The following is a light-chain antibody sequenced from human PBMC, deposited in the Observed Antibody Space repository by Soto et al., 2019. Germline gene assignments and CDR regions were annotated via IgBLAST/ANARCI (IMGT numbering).Light chain of an antibody. CDR1: ESIRTW. CDR2: DAS. V-gene: IGKV1-5*01. CDR3: QQYNNYPRT. J-gene: IGKJ1*01. Sequence: DIQMTQSPSTLSASIGDRVTITCRASESIRTWLAWYQHKPGKAPKFLIYDASSLESGVPSRFSGSGSGTEFTLTISSPQPDDFATYYCQQYNNYPRTFGQGTKV.